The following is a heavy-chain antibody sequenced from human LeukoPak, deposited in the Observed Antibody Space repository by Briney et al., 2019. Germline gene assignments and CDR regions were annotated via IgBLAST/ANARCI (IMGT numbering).Heavy chain of an antibody. D-gene: IGHD4-23*01. CDR2: IIPIFGIA. V-gene: IGHV1-69*04. CDR1: GGTFSSYA. J-gene: IGHJ6*02. Sequence: ASVKVSCKASGGTFSSYAISWVRQAPGQGLEWRGRIIPIFGIANYAQKFQGRVTITADKSTSTAYMELSSLRSEDTAVYYCARGTTVVEAYGMDVWGQGTTVTVSS. CDR3: ARGTTVVEAYGMDV.